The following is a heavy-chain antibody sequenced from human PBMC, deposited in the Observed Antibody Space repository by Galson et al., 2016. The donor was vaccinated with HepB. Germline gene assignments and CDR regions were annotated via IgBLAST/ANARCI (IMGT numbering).Heavy chain of an antibody. CDR1: EYRFSDYY. D-gene: IGHD2-2*03. CDR3: AGAWVDLERYFYGMDV. CDR2: INCNTGAS. J-gene: IGHJ6*02. Sequence: SVKVSCKASEYRFSDYYIHWVRQAPGRGLEWIGWINCNTGASKTAQKFDDWVTLTRDKSISAAYMDLRRLRPDDTAVYYCAGAWVDLERYFYGMDVWGQGTTVIVSS. V-gene: IGHV1-2*04.